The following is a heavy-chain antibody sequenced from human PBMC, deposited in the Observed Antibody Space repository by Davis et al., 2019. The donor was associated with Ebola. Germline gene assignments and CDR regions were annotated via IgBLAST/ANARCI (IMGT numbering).Heavy chain of an antibody. CDR1: GFSFTTYG. CDR3: AKGPTVTPPWYFDL. Sequence: PGGSLRLSCEASGFSFTTYGMHWVRQAPGKGLEWVAVISNDGSNEYYADSLKGRITISRDNSKNTLYLQIHSLKIEDTAVYSCAKGPTVTPPWYFDLWGRGTRVTVSS. CDR2: ISNDGSNE. J-gene: IGHJ2*01. V-gene: IGHV3-30*06. D-gene: IGHD4-17*01.